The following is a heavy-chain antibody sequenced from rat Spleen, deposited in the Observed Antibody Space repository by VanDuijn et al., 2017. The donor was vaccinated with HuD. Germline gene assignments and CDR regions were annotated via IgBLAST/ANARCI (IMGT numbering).Heavy chain of an antibody. J-gene: IGHJ2*01. CDR3: ASYYSSYIPGY. D-gene: IGHD1-2*01. V-gene: IGHV2-16*01. CDR1: GFSLTSYG. Sequence: QVQLKESGPGLVQPSQTLSLTCTVSGFSLTSYGVSWVRQPPGKGLEWIGAIWSNGGTDYNSAIKSRLSISRDTAKSQVFLKMNSLQTEDTAMYFCASYYSSYIPGYWGQGVMVTVSS. CDR2: IWSNGGT.